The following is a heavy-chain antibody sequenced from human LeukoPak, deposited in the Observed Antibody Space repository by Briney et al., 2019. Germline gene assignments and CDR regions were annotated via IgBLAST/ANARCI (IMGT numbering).Heavy chain of an antibody. CDR3: ARGGPGSSWYRNYWYFDL. D-gene: IGHD6-13*01. J-gene: IGHJ2*01. CDR1: GGSFSGYY. CDR2: INHSGST. V-gene: IGHV4-34*01. Sequence: SETLSLTCAVYGGSFSGYYWSWIRQPPGKGLEWIGEINHSGSTNYNPSLKSRVTISVDTSKNQFSLKLSSVTAADTAVYYCARGGPGSSWYRNYWYFDLWGRGTLVTVSS.